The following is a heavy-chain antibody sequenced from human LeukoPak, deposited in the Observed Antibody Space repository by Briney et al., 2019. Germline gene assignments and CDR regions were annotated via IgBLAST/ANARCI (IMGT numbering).Heavy chain of an antibody. Sequence: SQTLSLTCTVSGGSISSGGYYWSWIRQPPGKGLEWIGYIYHSGSTYYNPSLKSRVTISVDRSKNQFSLKLSSVTAADTAVYYCARGSLGYCSSTSCYTDFLDYWGQGTLVTVSS. CDR3: ARGSLGYCSSTSCYTDFLDY. CDR1: GGSISSGGYY. V-gene: IGHV4-30-2*01. CDR2: IYHSGST. J-gene: IGHJ4*02. D-gene: IGHD2-2*02.